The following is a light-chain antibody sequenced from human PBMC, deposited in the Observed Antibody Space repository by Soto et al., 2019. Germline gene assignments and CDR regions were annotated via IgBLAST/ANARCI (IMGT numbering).Light chain of an antibody. Sequence: EVVLTQSPGTLSLSPGERATLSCRASQSIINNYLAWYQQRPGQAPRLRIYGSSDRATGIPGRFSGSRSGTDFTLTISRLQPEDFAVYYSHQYGSTPPYTFGQGTKVEI. CDR1: QSIINNY. CDR3: HQYGSTPPYT. V-gene: IGKV3-20*01. J-gene: IGKJ2*01. CDR2: GSS.